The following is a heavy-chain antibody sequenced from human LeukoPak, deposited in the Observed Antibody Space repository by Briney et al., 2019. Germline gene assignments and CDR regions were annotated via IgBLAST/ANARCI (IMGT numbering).Heavy chain of an antibody. J-gene: IGHJ4*02. CDR3: AREDGDYVFDS. Sequence: GGSLRLSCAASGFTFSSHEMNWVRQAPGKGLEWVSYISTSGSTIYYADSVKGRFTISRDNAKNSLYLQMNSLRAEDTAIYYCAREDGDYVFDSWGQGTLVTVSS. V-gene: IGHV3-48*03. CDR1: GFTFSSHE. CDR2: ISTSGSTI. D-gene: IGHD4-17*01.